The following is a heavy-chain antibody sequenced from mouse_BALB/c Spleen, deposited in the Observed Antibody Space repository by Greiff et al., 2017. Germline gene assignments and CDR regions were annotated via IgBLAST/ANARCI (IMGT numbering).Heavy chain of an antibody. J-gene: IGHJ4*01. CDR1: GFTFSNYW. CDR2: IRLKSNNYAT. CDR3: TPLRAMDY. V-gene: IGHV6-6*02. Sequence: EVKLMESGGGLVQPGGSMKLSCVASGFTFSNYWMNWVRQSPEKGLEWVAEIRLKSNNYATHYAESVKGRFTISRDDSKSSVYLQMNNLRAEDTGIYYCTPLRAMDYWGQGTSVTVSS. D-gene: IGHD1-1*01.